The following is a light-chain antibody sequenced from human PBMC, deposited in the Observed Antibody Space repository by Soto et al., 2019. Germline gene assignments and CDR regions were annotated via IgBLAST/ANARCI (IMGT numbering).Light chain of an antibody. CDR1: QSVSIN. CDR2: GAS. CDR3: QQYGSSPCT. J-gene: IGKJ1*01. V-gene: IGKV3-20*01. Sequence: IVLTQSPGTLSLSPWEGATLSCRASQSVSINLAWFQQKPGQAPRLLIYGASTRATGIPARFSGSGSGTDFTLTISRLEPEDFAVYYCQQYGSSPCTFGQGTKVDIK.